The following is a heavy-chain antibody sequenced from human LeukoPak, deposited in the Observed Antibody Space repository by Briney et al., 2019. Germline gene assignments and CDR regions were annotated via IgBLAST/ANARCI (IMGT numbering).Heavy chain of an antibody. CDR3: ARDAGPRPGRLEVPAARLGNYYYYMDV. CDR2: ISSTGST. Sequence: SETLSLTCTVSGGSISSGGHYWSWIRQPAGKGLEYLGRISSTGSTNYNPSLRSRVTISADTSKNHFSLKLTSVTAADTAVYYCARDAGPRPGRLEVPAARLGNYYYYMDVWGKGTTVTVSS. J-gene: IGHJ6*03. CDR1: GGSISSGGHY. V-gene: IGHV4-61*02. D-gene: IGHD2-2*01.